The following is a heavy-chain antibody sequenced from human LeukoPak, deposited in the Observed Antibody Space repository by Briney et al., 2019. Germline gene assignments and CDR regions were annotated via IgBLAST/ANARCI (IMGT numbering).Heavy chain of an antibody. CDR3: ARGRIDGVLRYFDWLSYFDY. V-gene: IGHV1-2*02. CDR2: INPNSGGT. Sequence: ASVKVSCKASGYTFTSYGISWVRQAPGQGLEWMGWINPNSGGTNYAQKFQGRVTMTRDTSISTAYMELSRLRSDDTAVYYCARGRIDGVLRYFDWLSYFDYWGQGTLVTVSS. D-gene: IGHD3-9*01. J-gene: IGHJ4*02. CDR1: GYTFTSYG.